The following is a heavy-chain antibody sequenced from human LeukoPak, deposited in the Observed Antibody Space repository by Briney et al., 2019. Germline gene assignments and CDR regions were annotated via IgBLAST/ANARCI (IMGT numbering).Heavy chain of an antibody. CDR2: IFYRDNT. CDR3: ARALPWGTIDAFNI. D-gene: IGHD3-16*01. CDR1: GSSMSSYY. J-gene: IGHJ3*02. Sequence: PSETLSLTCTVSGSSMSSYYWSWIRQPPGKGLEWIGYIFYRDNTNYNPSLNSRVTISIDTSKNQFSLKLSSVTTADTAVYYCARALPWGTIDAFNIWGQGTMVTVSS. V-gene: IGHV4-59*01.